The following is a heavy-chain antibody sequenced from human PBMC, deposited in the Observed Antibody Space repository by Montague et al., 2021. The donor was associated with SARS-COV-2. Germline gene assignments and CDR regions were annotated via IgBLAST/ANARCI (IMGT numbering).Heavy chain of an antibody. CDR3: ARVRLTGTTAPYFDY. Sequence: SETLSLTCTVSGDSIRSYYWSWIRQPPGKGLEWIGNIYYSGITNYNPSLKSRVTTPIDTSKNQFSLRLSSVTAADTAVYYCARVRLTGTTAPYFDYWGQGTLVTVSS. CDR2: IYYSGIT. J-gene: IGHJ4*02. CDR1: GDSIRSYY. D-gene: IGHD1-1*01. V-gene: IGHV4-59*01.